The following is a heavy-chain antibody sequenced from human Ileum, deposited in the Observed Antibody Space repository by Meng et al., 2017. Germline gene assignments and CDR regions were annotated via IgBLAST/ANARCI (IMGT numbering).Heavy chain of an antibody. D-gene: IGHD1-26*01. J-gene: IGHJ6*02. Sequence: ASVKVSCKTSGYLFTKFQINWVRQATGQGPEFMGWMNPGSHGTFHAQKFWGRLTLSTNTSINTAYMELSGLRSEDTAVYYCARGSGLRGDLGMDIWGQGTTVTVSS. CDR1: GYLFTKFQ. V-gene: IGHV1-8*01. CDR2: MNPGSHGT. CDR3: ARGSGLRGDLGMDI.